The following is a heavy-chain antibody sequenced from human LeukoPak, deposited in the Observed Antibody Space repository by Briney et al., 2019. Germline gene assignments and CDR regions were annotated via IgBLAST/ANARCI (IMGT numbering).Heavy chain of an antibody. J-gene: IGHJ3*02. D-gene: IGHD3-22*01. CDR1: GFTVSSNY. CDR2: IYSGGST. V-gene: IGHV3-53*01. Sequence: GGSLRLSCAASGFTVSSNYMSWVRQAPGKGLEWVSVIYSGGSTYYADSVKGRFTISRDNSKNSLYLQMNSLGAEDTAVYYCAKWLLGAFDIWGQGTMVTVSS. CDR3: AKWLLGAFDI.